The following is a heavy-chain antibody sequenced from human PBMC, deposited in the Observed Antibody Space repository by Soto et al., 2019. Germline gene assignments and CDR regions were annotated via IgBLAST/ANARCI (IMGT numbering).Heavy chain of an antibody. V-gene: IGHV3-30*18. CDR1: GFTFSSYG. J-gene: IGHJ6*02. CDR2: ISYDGSNK. Sequence: PGGSLRLSCAASGFTFSSYGMHWVRQAPGKGLGWVAVISYDGSNKYYADSVKGRFTISRDNSKNTLYLQMNSLRAEDTAVYYCAKDKEPLWSGTTAQGYGMDVWGQGTTVTVSS. D-gene: IGHD1-7*01. CDR3: AKDKEPLWSGTTAQGYGMDV.